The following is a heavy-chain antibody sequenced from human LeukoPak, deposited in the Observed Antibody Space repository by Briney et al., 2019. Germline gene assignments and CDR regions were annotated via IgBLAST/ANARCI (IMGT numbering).Heavy chain of an antibody. CDR3: VRESSVWVGPGIGRPLDV. CDR1: GFTFSDYW. V-gene: IGHV3-7*01. D-gene: IGHD3-16*01. Sequence: GGSLRLSCAVSGFTFSDYWMTWVRQAPGRGLEWVANIKEDGSDKQYVDSVQGRFTISRDNAENSLYLQMNSLRAEDTAVYYCVRESSVWVGPGIGRPLDVWGKGTAVTVSP. CDR2: IKEDGSDK. J-gene: IGHJ6*04.